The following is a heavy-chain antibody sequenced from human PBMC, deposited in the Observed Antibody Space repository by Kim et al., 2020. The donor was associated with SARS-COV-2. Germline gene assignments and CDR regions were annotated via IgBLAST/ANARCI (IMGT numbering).Heavy chain of an antibody. CDR1: GFTFSNAW. J-gene: IGHJ3*02. D-gene: IGHD1-1*01. CDR3: TTDSPFLLPVERHVEVDAFDI. Sequence: GGSLRLSCAASGFTFSNAWMSWVRQAPGKGLEWVGRIKSKTDGGTTDYAAPVKGRFTISRDDSKNTLYLQMNSLKTEDTAVYYCTTDSPFLLPVERHVEVDAFDIWGQGTMVTVSS. CDR2: IKSKTDGGTT. V-gene: IGHV3-15*01.